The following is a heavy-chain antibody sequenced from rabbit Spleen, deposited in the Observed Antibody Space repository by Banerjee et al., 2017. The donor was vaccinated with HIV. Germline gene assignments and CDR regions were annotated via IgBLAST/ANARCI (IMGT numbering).Heavy chain of an antibody. CDR1: GFSFSSSYD. CDR2: IYTGNGKT. J-gene: IGHJ4*01. Sequence: EESGGGLVKPGGTLTLTCKASGFSFSSSYDMCWVRQAPGKGLEWIACIYTGNGKTYYASWAKGRFTISKASSTTVTLQMTSLTVADTATYFCARDLGYDDDSEKGYFNLWGQGTLVTVS. V-gene: IGHV1S40*01. D-gene: IGHD2-1*01. CDR3: ARDLGYDDDSEKGYFNL.